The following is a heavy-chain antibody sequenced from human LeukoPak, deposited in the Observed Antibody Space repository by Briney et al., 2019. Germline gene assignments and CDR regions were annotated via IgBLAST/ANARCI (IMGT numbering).Heavy chain of an antibody. V-gene: IGHV3-21*01. D-gene: IGHD2/OR15-2a*01. CDR2: ISSTGAYI. J-gene: IGHJ4*02. Sequence: GGSLRLSRAASGFTFSTYAMNWIRQAPGKGLEWVSSISSTGAYIYYGDLVQGRFTISRDNAKNSLFLQMNSLRAEDTAVYYCARGVGNFRYYFDYWGQGTLVTVSS. CDR1: GFTFSTYA. CDR3: ARGVGNFRYYFDY.